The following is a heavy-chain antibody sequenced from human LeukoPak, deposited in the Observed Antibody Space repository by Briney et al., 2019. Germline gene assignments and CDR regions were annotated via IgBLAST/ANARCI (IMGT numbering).Heavy chain of an antibody. CDR2: ISGSDDGT. J-gene: IGHJ4*02. CDR1: GFTFSTYA. Sequence: WSLRLSCAASGFTFSTYAMSWVRQIPGKGLEWVSAISGSDDGTYYADSVKGRFTISRDNSRNTLYLQMNTLRAEDTAVYFCAKSPVSSCRGSFCYPFDYWGQGNLVTVSS. V-gene: IGHV3-23*01. CDR3: AKSPVSSCRGSFCYPFDY. D-gene: IGHD2-15*01.